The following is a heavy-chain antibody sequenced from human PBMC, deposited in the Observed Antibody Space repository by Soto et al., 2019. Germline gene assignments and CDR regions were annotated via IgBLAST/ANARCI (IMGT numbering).Heavy chain of an antibody. CDR1: GFTFDNYA. D-gene: IGHD4-17*01. CDR2: ISGSGVST. CDR3: AKDPVQTTVTVFDH. Sequence: EVQLLESGGGLVQPGGSLRLSCSASGFTFDNYAMSWVRQAPGKGLEWVSGISGSGVSTYYADSVKGRFTISRDNSKNTLFLQMNSLRAEDTAVYYCAKDPVQTTVTVFDHWGQGTLVTVSS. J-gene: IGHJ4*02. V-gene: IGHV3-23*01.